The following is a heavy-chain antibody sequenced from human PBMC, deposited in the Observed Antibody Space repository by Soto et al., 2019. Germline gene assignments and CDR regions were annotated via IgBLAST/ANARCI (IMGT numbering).Heavy chain of an antibody. Sequence: PSETLSLTCTVSGGSISSYYWSWIRQPPGKGLEWIGYIYYSGSTNYNPSLKSRVTISVDTSKNQFSLKLSSVTAADTAVYYYARVDTIFGVVISWFDPWGQGTLVTAPQ. CDR2: IYYSGST. J-gene: IGHJ5*02. D-gene: IGHD3-3*01. V-gene: IGHV4-59*01. CDR3: ARVDTIFGVVISWFDP. CDR1: GGSISSYY.